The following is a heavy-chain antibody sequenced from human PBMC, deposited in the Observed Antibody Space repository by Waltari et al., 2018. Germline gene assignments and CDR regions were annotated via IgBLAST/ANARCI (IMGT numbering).Heavy chain of an antibody. D-gene: IGHD5-18*01. V-gene: IGHV1-3*01. J-gene: IGHJ5*02. CDR1: GYTFTSYA. Sequence: QVQLVQSGAEVKKPGASVKVSCKASGYTFTSYAMHWLRQAPGQRLEWMGWINAGNGNTKYSQKFQGRVTITRDTSASTAYMELSSLRSEDTAVYYCAGAKGGLQLWTNWFDPWGQGTLVTVSS. CDR2: INAGNGNT. CDR3: AGAKGGLQLWTNWFDP.